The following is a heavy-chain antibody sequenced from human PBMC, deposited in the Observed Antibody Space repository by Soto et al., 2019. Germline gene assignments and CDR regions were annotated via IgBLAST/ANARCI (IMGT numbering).Heavy chain of an antibody. CDR2: IYSGGST. CDR3: ASGYCSGGSCWNYYYNGMDV. D-gene: IGHD2-15*01. V-gene: IGHV3-53*01. J-gene: IGHJ6*02. CDR1: GFTVSSNY. Sequence: GGSLRLSCAASGFTVSSNYMSWVRQAPGKGLEWVSIIYSGGSTYYADSVKGRFTISRDNSKNTLYLQMNGLRSEDTAVYYCASGYCSGGSCWNYYYNGMDVWGQGTTVTVSS.